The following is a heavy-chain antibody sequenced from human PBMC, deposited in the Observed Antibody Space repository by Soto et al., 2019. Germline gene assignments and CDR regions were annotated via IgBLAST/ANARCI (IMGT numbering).Heavy chain of an antibody. CDR1: GGSISSGGYY. CDR2: IYYSGST. V-gene: IGHV4-31*03. Sequence: QVQLQESGPGLVKPSQTLSLTCTVSGGSISSGGYYWSWIRQHPGKGLEWIGYIYYSGSTYYNPSLRSRVTISVGTSKNQFSLKLSSVTAADTAVYYCARTLYYGENWFDPWGQGTLVTVSS. CDR3: ARTLYYGENWFDP. J-gene: IGHJ5*01. D-gene: IGHD4-17*01.